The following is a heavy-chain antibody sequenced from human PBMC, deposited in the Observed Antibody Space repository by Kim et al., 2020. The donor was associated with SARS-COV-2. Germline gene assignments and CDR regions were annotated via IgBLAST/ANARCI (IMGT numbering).Heavy chain of an antibody. CDR1: GGSISSYY. J-gene: IGHJ6*02. D-gene: IGHD6-13*01. Sequence: SETLSLTCTVSGGSISSYYWSWIRQPPGKGLEWIGYIYYSGSTNYNPSLKSRVTISVDTSKNQFSLKLSSVTAADTAVYYCAREDPNSSSWYGYYYYGMDVWGQGTTVTVSS. CDR3: AREDPNSSSWYGYYYYGMDV. CDR2: IYYSGST. V-gene: IGHV4-59*01.